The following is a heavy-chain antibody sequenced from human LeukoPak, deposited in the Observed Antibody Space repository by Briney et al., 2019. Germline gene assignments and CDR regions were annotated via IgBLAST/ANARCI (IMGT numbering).Heavy chain of an antibody. V-gene: IGHV4-39*01. J-gene: IGHJ4*02. CDR1: GGSISSSSYY. Sequence: SETLSLTCTVSGGSISSSSYYWGWIRQPPGKGLEWIGSIYYSGSTYYNPSLKSRVTISVDTSKNQFSLKLSSVTAADTAVYYCARLPSEEGSGWPYYFDYRGQGTLVTVSS. D-gene: IGHD6-19*01. CDR3: ARLPSEEGSGWPYYFDY. CDR2: IYYSGST.